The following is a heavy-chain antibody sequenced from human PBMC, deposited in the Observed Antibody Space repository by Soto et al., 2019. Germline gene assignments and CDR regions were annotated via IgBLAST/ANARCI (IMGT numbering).Heavy chain of an antibody. CDR3: ARPAGFGAVAVDY. CDR1: GGSISSGGYS. D-gene: IGHD6-19*01. V-gene: IGHV4-30-2*01. Sequence: SETLSLTCAVSGGSISSGGYSWSWIRQPPGKGLEWIGYIYHSGSTYYNPSLKSRVTISVDRSKNQFSLKLSSVTAADTAVYYCARPAGFGAVAVDYWGQGTLVT. CDR2: IYHSGST. J-gene: IGHJ4*02.